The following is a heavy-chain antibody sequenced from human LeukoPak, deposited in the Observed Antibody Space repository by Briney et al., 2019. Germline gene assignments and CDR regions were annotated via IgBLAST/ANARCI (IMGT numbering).Heavy chain of an antibody. CDR1: LDTVFSNIAS. Sequence: SQTLSLTCAISLDTVFSNIASCNSIRQSPSRGLEWLGRTYYRSKWYNDYALSVKSRITINPDTSKNQFSLQLNSVTPEDTAVYYLARETVAGISDYWGQGTLVTVSS. CDR2: TYYRSKWYN. D-gene: IGHD6-19*01. J-gene: IGHJ4*02. CDR3: ARETVAGISDY. V-gene: IGHV6-1*01.